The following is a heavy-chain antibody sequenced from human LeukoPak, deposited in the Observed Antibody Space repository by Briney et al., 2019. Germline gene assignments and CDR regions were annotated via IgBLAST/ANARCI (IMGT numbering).Heavy chain of an antibody. V-gene: IGHV1-2*02. CDR2: INPNSGGT. J-gene: IGHJ3*02. D-gene: IGHD2-2*02. CDR1: GYTFTGYY. CDR3: AREVLPAAIEYAFDI. Sequence: GASVKVSCKASGYTFTGYYMHWVRQAPGRGLEWMGWINPNSGGTNYAQKFQGRVTMTRDTSISTAYMELSRLRSDDTAVYYCAREVLPAAIEYAFDIWGQGTMVTVSS.